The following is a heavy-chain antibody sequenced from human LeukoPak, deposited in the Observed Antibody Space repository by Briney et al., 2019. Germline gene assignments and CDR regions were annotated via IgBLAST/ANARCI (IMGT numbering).Heavy chain of an antibody. Sequence: GGSLRLSCAASGFTFSSYAMHWVRQAPGKGLEWVGVISYDGSNKYYADSVKGRFTISRDNSKNTLYLQMNSLRAEDTAVYYCARDHGDYEHFDYWGQGTLVTVSS. V-gene: IGHV3-30-3*01. CDR3: ARDHGDYEHFDY. CDR1: GFTFSSYA. D-gene: IGHD4-17*01. CDR2: ISYDGSNK. J-gene: IGHJ4*02.